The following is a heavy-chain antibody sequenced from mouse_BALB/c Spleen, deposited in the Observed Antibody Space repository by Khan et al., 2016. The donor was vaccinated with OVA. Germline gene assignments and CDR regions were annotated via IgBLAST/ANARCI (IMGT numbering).Heavy chain of an antibody. CDR2: IWNGGST. V-gene: IGHV2-2*02. D-gene: IGHD2-4*01. J-gene: IGHJ3*01. Sequence: VQLQESGPGLVQPSQSLSITCTVSGFSLTTYGVHWVRQSPGKGLEWLGVIWNGGSTDYNAAFISRLSISKDSSKSQVFFKMNSLQVNDTAIYYCARNYDYDEGLAYWGQGTLVTVSA. CDR3: ARNYDYDEGLAY. CDR1: GFSLTTYG.